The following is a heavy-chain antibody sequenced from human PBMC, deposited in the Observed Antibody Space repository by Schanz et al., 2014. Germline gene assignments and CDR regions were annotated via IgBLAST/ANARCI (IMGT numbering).Heavy chain of an antibody. D-gene: IGHD4-17*01. Sequence: EVQLVQSGGGLVQPGGPLRLSCAASGFTFSSHWMHWVRQDPGKGQVWVARINSVGSNTDYADSVTGRFTISRDNAKNTLYLQMNTLRAEDTAVYYCARKMKLGVYGGKGHDSLDIWGQGTMXTVSS. CDR3: ARKMKLGVYGGKGHDSLDI. CDR1: GFTFSSHW. V-gene: IGHV3-74*01. J-gene: IGHJ3*02. CDR2: INSVGSNT.